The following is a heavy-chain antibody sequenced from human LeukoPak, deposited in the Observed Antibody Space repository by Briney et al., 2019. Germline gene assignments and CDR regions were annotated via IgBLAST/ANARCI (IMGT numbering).Heavy chain of an antibody. D-gene: IGHD1-26*01. CDR3: ARIVVLDAFDI. CDR1: GGSISTSNYY. J-gene: IGHJ3*02. Sequence: SETLSLTCTVSGGSISTSNYYWGWIRQPPGKGLEWIGNIFYSGSTYYNPSLKSRVTISVDTSKNQFSLRLSSVTAADTAVYYCARIVVLDAFDIWGQGTMVTVSS. V-gene: IGHV4-39*07. CDR2: IFYSGST.